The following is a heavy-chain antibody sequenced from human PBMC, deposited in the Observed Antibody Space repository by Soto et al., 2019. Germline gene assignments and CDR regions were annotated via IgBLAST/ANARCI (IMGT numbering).Heavy chain of an antibody. CDR2: IKKDGGQK. Sequence: PAGSIRLSCAASGFTFSDYWMSWVRLAPGKGLEWVANIKKDGGQKYYVDSVMGRFTISRDNAKNSLFLQMNSRRAEDTAVYYCARSLREGRDSPFGYWGPGTLVTVSS. V-gene: IGHV3-7*05. D-gene: IGHD3-22*01. J-gene: IGHJ4*02. CDR3: ARSLREGRDSPFGY. CDR1: GFTFSDYW.